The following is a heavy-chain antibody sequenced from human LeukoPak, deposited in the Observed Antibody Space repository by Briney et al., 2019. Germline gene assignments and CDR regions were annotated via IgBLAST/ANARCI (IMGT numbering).Heavy chain of an antibody. Sequence: ASVKVSCKASGYTFTSYYMHWVRQAPGQGLEWMGIINPSGGSTSYAQKFQGRVTMTRDMSTSTVYMELSSLRSEDTAVYYCARDKKDYYDSSGYGYYYYYMDVWGKGTTVTISS. J-gene: IGHJ6*03. CDR2: INPSGGST. V-gene: IGHV1-46*01. D-gene: IGHD3-22*01. CDR3: ARDKKDYYDSSGYGYYYYYMDV. CDR1: GYTFTSYY.